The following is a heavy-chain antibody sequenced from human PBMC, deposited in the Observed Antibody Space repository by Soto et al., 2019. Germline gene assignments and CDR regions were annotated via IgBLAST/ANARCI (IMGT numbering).Heavy chain of an antibody. CDR3: AREIVVVVAAGVGVDYYYYMDV. D-gene: IGHD2-15*01. J-gene: IGHJ6*03. Sequence: ASVKVSCKASGYTFTSYAMHWVRQAPGQRLEWMGWINAGNGNTKYSQKFQGRVTITRDTSASTAYMELSSLRSEDTAVYYCAREIVVVVAAGVGVDYYYYMDVWGKGTTVTVSS. V-gene: IGHV1-3*01. CDR1: GYTFTSYA. CDR2: INAGNGNT.